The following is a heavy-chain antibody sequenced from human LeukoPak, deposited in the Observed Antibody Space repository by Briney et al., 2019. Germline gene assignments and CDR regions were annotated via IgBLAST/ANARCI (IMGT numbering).Heavy chain of an antibody. Sequence: SETLSLTCAVYGGSFSGYYWSWIRQPPGKGLEWIGYIDDSGNTNYNPSLKSRLTTSIDRSKNQFSLRLHSVTAADTAVYYCARGISDFLPGPDVGWYFDLWGRGTLVTVSS. CDR1: GGSFSGYY. CDR3: ARGISDFLPGPDVGWYFDL. D-gene: IGHD3-9*01. V-gene: IGHV4-59*08. CDR2: IDDSGNT. J-gene: IGHJ2*01.